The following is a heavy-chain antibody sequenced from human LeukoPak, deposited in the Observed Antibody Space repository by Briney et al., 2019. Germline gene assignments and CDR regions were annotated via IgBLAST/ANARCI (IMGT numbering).Heavy chain of an antibody. CDR3: ARENDMGSYGYDY. CDR1: GFTFSSYS. J-gene: IGHJ4*02. Sequence: GGSLRLSCAAYGFTFSSYSMNWVRQAPGKGLEWVSSISSSSSYIYYADSVKGRFTLSRDNAKNSLYLQMNNLRAADTAVYYCARENDMGSYGYDYCGQGTLVTVSS. V-gene: IGHV3-21*01. CDR2: ISSSSSYI. D-gene: IGHD5-18*01.